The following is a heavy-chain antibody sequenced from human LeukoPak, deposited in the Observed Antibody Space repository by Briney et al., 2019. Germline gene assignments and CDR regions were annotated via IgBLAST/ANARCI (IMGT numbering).Heavy chain of an antibody. J-gene: IGHJ6*03. CDR1: GFTLSELS. CDR2: FDPKDGET. Sequence: GASVKVSCKVSGFTLSELSMHWVRQAPGKGLEWVGGFDPKDGETVYGERFRDRVILTDDRSSNTAYMDLSSLGADDTAVYYCATGVYCATTTCPGHGNCYYFMDVWGEGTTVTVTS. V-gene: IGHV1-24*01. D-gene: IGHD2-21*01. CDR3: ATGVYCATTTCPGHGNCYYFMDV.